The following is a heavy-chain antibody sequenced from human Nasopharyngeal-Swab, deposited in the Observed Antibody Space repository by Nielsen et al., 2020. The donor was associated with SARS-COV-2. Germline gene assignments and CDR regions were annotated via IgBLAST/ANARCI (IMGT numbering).Heavy chain of an antibody. J-gene: IGHJ6*03. CDR2: INHSGST. CDR3: ARARGTGYCSRTSCLYYMDV. V-gene: IGHV4-34*01. D-gene: IGHD2-2*01. Sequence: SETLSLTYAVYGGSFSGYYWSWIRQPPGKRLEWIGEINHSGSTNYNPSLKSRVTISVDTAKNQFSLKLSSVTAADTAVYYCARARGTGYCSRTSCLYYMDVWGKGTTVTVSS. CDR1: GGSFSGYY.